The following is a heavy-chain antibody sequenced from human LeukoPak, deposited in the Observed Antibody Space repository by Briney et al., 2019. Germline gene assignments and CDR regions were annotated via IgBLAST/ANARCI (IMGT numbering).Heavy chain of an antibody. CDR3: ARTADISTGFGSDH. V-gene: IGHV5-51*01. J-gene: IGHJ4*02. Sequence: GESLKISCKGSGYSFIDYWIGWVRQMPGKGLEWMGIIYPGDSYTAYSPSFQGQVTISADKSINTAYVQWSSLKASDTAMYYCARTADISTGFGSDHWGQGTLVTVSS. CDR2: IYPGDSYT. CDR1: GYSFIDYW. D-gene: IGHD3-9*01.